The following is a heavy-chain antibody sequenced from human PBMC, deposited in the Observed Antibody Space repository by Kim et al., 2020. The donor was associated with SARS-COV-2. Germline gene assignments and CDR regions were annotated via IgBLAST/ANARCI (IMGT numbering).Heavy chain of an antibody. CDR3: AKDYGRIVVVHDAFDI. V-gene: IGHV3-30*18. CDR2: ISYDGSNK. J-gene: IGHJ3*02. CDR1: GFTFSSYG. Sequence: GGSLRLSCAASGFTFSSYGMHWVRQAPGKGLEWVAVISYDGSNKYYADSVKGRFTISRDNSKNTLYLQMNSLRAEDTAVYYCAKDYGRIVVVHDAFDIWGQGTMVTVSS. D-gene: IGHD3-22*01.